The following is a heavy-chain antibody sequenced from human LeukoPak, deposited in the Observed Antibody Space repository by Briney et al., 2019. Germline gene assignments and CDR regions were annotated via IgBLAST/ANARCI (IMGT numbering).Heavy chain of an antibody. J-gene: IGHJ5*02. Sequence: GESLKISCKGSGYTFTNYWIGWVRQMPGKGLEWMGIIYPGDSDTRYSPSFQGQVTISADKSISTAYLQWSSLKASDTAMYYCARPRMVRGVIDWFDPWGQGTLVTVSS. CDR1: GYTFTNYW. CDR2: IYPGDSDT. CDR3: ARPRMVRGVIDWFDP. D-gene: IGHD3-10*01. V-gene: IGHV5-51*01.